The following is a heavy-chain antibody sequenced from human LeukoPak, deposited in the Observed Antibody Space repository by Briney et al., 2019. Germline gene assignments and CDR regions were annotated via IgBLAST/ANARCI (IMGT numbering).Heavy chain of an antibody. J-gene: IGHJ3*02. V-gene: IGHV4-59*01. D-gene: IGHD3-22*01. CDR2: IYYSGST. CDR1: GGSISSYY. CDR3: ARDLTGHYYDSSGYWHDAFDI. Sequence: SETLSLTCTVSGGSISSYYWSWIRQPPGKGLEWIGYIYYSGSTNYNPSLKSRVTISVDTSKNQFSLKLSSVTAADTAVYYCARDLTGHYYDSSGYWHDAFDIWGQGTMVTVPS.